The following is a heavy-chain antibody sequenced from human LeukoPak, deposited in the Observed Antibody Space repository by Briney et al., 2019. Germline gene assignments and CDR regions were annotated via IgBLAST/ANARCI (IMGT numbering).Heavy chain of an antibody. D-gene: IGHD2-15*01. J-gene: IGHJ4*02. CDR1: GGSISSYY. V-gene: IGHV4-59*01. Sequence: SETLSLTCTVSGGSISSYYWSWIRQPPGKGLEWIGYIYYSGSTNYNPSLKSRVTISVDTSKTQFPLTLSSVTAADTAVYYCARDTPAYCSGGSCYFDYWGQGTLVTVSS. CDR3: ARDTPAYCSGGSCYFDY. CDR2: IYYSGST.